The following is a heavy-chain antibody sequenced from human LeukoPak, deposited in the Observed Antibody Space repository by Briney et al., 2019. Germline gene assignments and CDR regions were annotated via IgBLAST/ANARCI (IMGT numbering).Heavy chain of an antibody. Sequence: GESLKISCRGSGYSFTSHWIAWVRQMPGKGLEYMGIIQPGNSDIRYGPSFQGQVTISADKSISTAYLQWSSLKASDTAMYYCARRENDYGDKGDAFDIWGQGTMVTVSS. CDR3: ARRENDYGDKGDAFDI. CDR2: IQPGNSDI. D-gene: IGHD4-17*01. J-gene: IGHJ3*02. CDR1: GYSFTSHW. V-gene: IGHV5-51*01.